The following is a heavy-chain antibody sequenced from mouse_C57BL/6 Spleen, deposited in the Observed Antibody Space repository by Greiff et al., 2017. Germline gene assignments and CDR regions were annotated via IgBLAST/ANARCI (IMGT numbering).Heavy chain of an antibody. CDR1: GFTFSSYA. Sequence: DVKLVESGGGLVKPGGSLKLSCAASGFTFSSYAMSWVRQTPEKRLEWVATISDGGSYTYYPDNVEGRFTISIDNAENNLYLQMSHLKSEDTAMFYCARDYSNWYFDVWGTGTTVTVSS. J-gene: IGHJ1*03. CDR3: ARDYSNWYFDV. D-gene: IGHD2-1*01. CDR2: ISDGGSYT. V-gene: IGHV5-4*01.